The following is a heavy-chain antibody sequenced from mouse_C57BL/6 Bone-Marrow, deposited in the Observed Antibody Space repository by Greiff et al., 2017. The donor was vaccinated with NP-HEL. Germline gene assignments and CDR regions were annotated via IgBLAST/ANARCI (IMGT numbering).Heavy chain of an antibody. D-gene: IGHD1-1*01. CDR3: ARQGFTTVVATEYFDV. CDR2: ISNLAYSI. CDR1: GFTFSDYG. V-gene: IGHV5-15*01. J-gene: IGHJ1*03. Sequence: DVKLVESGGGLVQPGGSLKLSCAASGFTFSDYGMAWVRQAPRKGPEWVAFISNLAYSIYYADTVTGRFTISRENAKNTLYLEMSSLRSEDTAMYYCARQGFTTVVATEYFDVWGTGTTVTVSS.